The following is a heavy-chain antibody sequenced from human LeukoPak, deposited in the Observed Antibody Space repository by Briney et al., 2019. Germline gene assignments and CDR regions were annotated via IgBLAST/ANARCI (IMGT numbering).Heavy chain of an antibody. J-gene: IGHJ3*02. V-gene: IGHV3-74*01. CDR1: GFTFSSYS. CDR2: INSDGSST. D-gene: IGHD4-23*01. CDR3: ATLPPATVVTRDAFLI. Sequence: QPGGSLRLSCAASGFTFSSYSMNWVRQAPGKGLVWVSRINSDGSSTSYADSVKGRFTISRDNAKNTLYLQMNSLRAEDTAVYYCATLPPATVVTRDAFLIWGQGTMVTVSS.